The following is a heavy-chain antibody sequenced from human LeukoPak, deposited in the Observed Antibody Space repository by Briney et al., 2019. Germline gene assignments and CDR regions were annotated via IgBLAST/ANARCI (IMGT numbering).Heavy chain of an antibody. CDR1: GGSISRGAFF. D-gene: IGHD3-22*01. Sequence: SETLSLTCAVSGGSISRGAFFWSWLRQHPGKGLEWIGYIYYGGSTYYNPSLQSRLTLSVDPSKNQFSLNLSSVTAADAAVYYCASSIVVGPLGHDAFDVWGQGTMVTVSS. CDR2: IYYGGST. V-gene: IGHV4-31*11. J-gene: IGHJ3*01. CDR3: ASSIVVGPLGHDAFDV.